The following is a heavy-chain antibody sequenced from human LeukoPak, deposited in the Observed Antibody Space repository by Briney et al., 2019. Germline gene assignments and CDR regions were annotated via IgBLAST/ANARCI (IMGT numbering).Heavy chain of an antibody. Sequence: SVKVPCKASGGTFSSYAISWVRQAPGQGLEWMGGIIPIFGTANYAQKFQGRVTITADESTSTAYMELSSLRSEDTAVYHCARDFSGSYHFDYWGQGTLVTVSS. CDR2: IIPIFGTA. CDR3: ARDFSGSYHFDY. V-gene: IGHV1-69*01. J-gene: IGHJ4*02. CDR1: GGTFSSYA. D-gene: IGHD3-10*01.